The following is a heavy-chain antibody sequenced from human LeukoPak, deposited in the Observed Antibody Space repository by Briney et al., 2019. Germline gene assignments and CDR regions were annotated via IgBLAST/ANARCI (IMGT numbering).Heavy chain of an antibody. CDR1: GGSISSGSYY. V-gene: IGHV4-61*02. CDR2: IYTSGST. Sequence: SETLSLTCTVSGGSISSGSYYWSWIRQPAGKGLEWIGRIYTSGSTNYNPSLKSRVTISVDTSKNQFSLKLSSVTAADTAVYYCARARGQQLGYYYYYYYMDVWGKGTTVTVSS. J-gene: IGHJ6*03. D-gene: IGHD6-13*01. CDR3: ARARGQQLGYYYYYYYMDV.